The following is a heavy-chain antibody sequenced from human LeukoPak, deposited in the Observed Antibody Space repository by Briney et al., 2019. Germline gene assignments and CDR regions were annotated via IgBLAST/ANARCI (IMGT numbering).Heavy chain of an antibody. Sequence: ASVKVSCKASGYTFTSYDINWVRQATGQGLEWMGWMNPNSGNTVYAQKFQGRVTTTRNTSISTAYMELSSLRSEDTAVYYCARVGSGTPEDYFDYWGQGTLVTVSS. D-gene: IGHD1-26*01. J-gene: IGHJ4*02. CDR1: GYTFTSYD. CDR2: MNPNSGNT. CDR3: ARVGSGTPEDYFDY. V-gene: IGHV1-8*01.